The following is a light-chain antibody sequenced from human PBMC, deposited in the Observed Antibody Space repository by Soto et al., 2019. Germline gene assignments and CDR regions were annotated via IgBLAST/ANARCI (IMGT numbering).Light chain of an antibody. Sequence: QSVLTQPPSVSGAPGQRVTISCTGSSSNIGAGYDVHWYQQLPGTAPKLLIYGNSNRPSGVPDRFSGSKSGTSASLAITGLQAEDEADYYCCSFADSRTGVFGGGTKLTVL. V-gene: IGLV1-40*01. CDR3: CSFADSRTGV. CDR1: SSNIGAGYD. J-gene: IGLJ3*02. CDR2: GNS.